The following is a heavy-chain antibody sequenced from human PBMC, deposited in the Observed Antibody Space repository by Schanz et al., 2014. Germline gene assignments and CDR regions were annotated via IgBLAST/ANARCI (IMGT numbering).Heavy chain of an antibody. CDR3: ARVRSEDYGGMDV. Sequence: QEQLVQSGAELKTPGDSVKVSCKASGYSIGGYYMHWVRQAPGVGPEWMGRINPNTGGTQYAQKFQGRVTMTTAKSISTVYMELSRLRSDDTAVYYCARVRSEDYGGMDVWGQGTTVTVSS. J-gene: IGHJ6*02. CDR1: GYSIGGYY. V-gene: IGHV1-2*06. CDR2: INPNTGGT.